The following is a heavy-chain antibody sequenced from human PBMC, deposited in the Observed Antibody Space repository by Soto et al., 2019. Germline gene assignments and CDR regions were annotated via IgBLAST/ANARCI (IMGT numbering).Heavy chain of an antibody. CDR3: AKDGPGITGTTGGSLDY. CDR2: ISYDGSNK. CDR1: GFTFSSYG. V-gene: IGHV3-30*18. Sequence: VGSLRLSCAASGFTFSSYGMHWVRQAPGKGLEWVAVISYDGSNKYYADSVKGRFTISRDNSKNTLYLQMYSLGAEDTAVYYCAKDGPGITGTTGGSLDYWGQGTLVTVSS. J-gene: IGHJ4*02. D-gene: IGHD1-7*01.